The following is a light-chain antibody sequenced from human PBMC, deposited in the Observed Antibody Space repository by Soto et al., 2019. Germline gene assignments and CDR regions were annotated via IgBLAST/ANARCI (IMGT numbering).Light chain of an antibody. CDR1: SSDVGGYNY. V-gene: IGLV2-8*01. CDR3: SSYAGSNNPVV. Sequence: QSALTQPPSASGSPGQSVIISCTGTSSDVGGYNYVSWYQQHPGKAPKLMIYEVSKQPSGVPDRFSGSKSGNTASLTVSGLQAEDEADYYCSSYAGSNNPVVFGGGTKLTVL. CDR2: EVS. J-gene: IGLJ2*01.